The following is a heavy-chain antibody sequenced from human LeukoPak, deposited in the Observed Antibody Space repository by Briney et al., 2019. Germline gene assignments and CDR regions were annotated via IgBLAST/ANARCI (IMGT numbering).Heavy chain of an antibody. J-gene: IGHJ6*02. CDR3: ARLKAENGDFYYYGMDV. CDR2: TYYRSKWYN. Sequence: SQTLSLTCAISGDSVSSSSAAWNWIRQSPSRGLEWLGRTYYRSKWYNDYAVSVKSRITIKGDTSNNQFSLQLNSVTPEDTAVYYCARLKAENGDFYYYGMDVWGQGTTVSVSS. CDR1: GDSVSSSSAA. V-gene: IGHV6-1*01. D-gene: IGHD4-17*01.